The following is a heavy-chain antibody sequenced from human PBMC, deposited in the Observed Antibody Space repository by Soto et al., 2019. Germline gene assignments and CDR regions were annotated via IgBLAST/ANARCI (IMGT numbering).Heavy chain of an antibody. CDR2: ISGSGDGT. CDR1: GFTLSVYA. Sequence: GGSLRLSCVASGFTLSVYAMGWVRLAPGKGLEWVSSISGSGDGTYYADSVKGRFTISRDNSKNTLYLQMDSLRAEDTAVYYCANWGKSGSDFWGQGTLVTVSS. CDR3: ANWGKSGSDF. D-gene: IGHD1-26*01. J-gene: IGHJ4*02. V-gene: IGHV3-23*01.